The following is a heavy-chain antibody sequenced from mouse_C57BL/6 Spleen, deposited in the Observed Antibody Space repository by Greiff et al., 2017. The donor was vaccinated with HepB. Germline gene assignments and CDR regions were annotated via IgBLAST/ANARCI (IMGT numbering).Heavy chain of an antibody. CDR3: EREDEGNLLNYFDY. CDR2: IDPNSGGT. J-gene: IGHJ2*01. Sequence: QVQLQQSGAELVKPGASVKLSCKASGYTFTSYWMHWVKQRPGRGLEWIGRIDPNSGGTKYNEKFKSKATLTVDKPSSTAYMQLSSLKTEAAADEYCEREDEGNLLNYFDYWGQGTTLTVSS. CDR1: GYTFTSYW. V-gene: IGHV1-72*01. D-gene: IGHD2-1*01.